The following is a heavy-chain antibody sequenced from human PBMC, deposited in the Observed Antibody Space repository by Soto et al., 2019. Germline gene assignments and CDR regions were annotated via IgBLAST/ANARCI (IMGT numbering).Heavy chain of an antibody. CDR1: GFSLSTSGVG. CDR2: IYWDDDK. CDR3: VHRREFNNNWNGGWFDP. J-gene: IGHJ5*02. Sequence: SGPTLVNPTQTLTLTCTFSGFSLSTSGVGVGWIRQPPGKALEWLALIYWDDDKRYSPSLETRLTITKDTSGNQVVLTMTNMDPVDTATYYCVHRREFNNNWNGGWFDPWGQGTLVTVSS. D-gene: IGHD1-1*01. V-gene: IGHV2-5*02.